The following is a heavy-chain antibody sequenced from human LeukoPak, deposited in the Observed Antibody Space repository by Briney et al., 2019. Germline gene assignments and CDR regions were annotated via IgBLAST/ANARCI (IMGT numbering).Heavy chain of an antibody. V-gene: IGHV4-59*02. CDR1: GDSVSSYY. Sequence: PSETLSLTCTVSGDSVSSYYWSWIRHPPGKGLEWIGFIYYSATTKYNPSLESRVTISVDTSKKQFSLPLTSVTAADTAVYYCARGGEDGYPLDYWGQGTLLTVSS. J-gene: IGHJ4*02. CDR3: ARGGEDGYPLDY. CDR2: IYYSATT. D-gene: IGHD5-24*01.